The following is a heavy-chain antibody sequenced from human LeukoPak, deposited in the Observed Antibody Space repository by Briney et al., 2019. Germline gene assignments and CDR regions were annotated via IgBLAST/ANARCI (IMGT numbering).Heavy chain of an antibody. J-gene: IGHJ3*02. CDR2: MNPNSGNT. CDR3: ARAKIAADAFDI. Sequence: ASVKVSCKASGYTFTSYDINWVRQATGQGLEWMGWMNPNSGNTGYAQKFQGRVTITADESTSTAYMELSSLRSEDTAVYYCARAKIAADAFDIWGQGTMVTVSS. D-gene: IGHD6-25*01. CDR1: GYTFTSYD. V-gene: IGHV1-8*03.